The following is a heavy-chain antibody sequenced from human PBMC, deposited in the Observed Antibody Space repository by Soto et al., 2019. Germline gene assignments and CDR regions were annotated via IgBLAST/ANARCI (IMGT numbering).Heavy chain of an antibody. V-gene: IGHV3-23*01. CDR2: ISGSGGST. CDR3: ASIGGSGTYFIDY. CDR1: GFTFSSYA. Sequence: PGGSLRLSCAASGFTFSSYAMSWVRQAPGKGLEWVSAISGSGGSTYYADSVKGRFTISRDNSKNTLYLQMNSLRAEDTALYYCASIGGSGTYFIDYWGQRTLVTVSS. D-gene: IGHD3-10*01. J-gene: IGHJ4*02.